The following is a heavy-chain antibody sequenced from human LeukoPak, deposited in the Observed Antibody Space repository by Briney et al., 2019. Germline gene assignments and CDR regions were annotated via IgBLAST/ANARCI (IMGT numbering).Heavy chain of an antibody. D-gene: IGHD1-26*01. CDR2: ISGSGGST. J-gene: IGHJ3*02. CDR3: AKDQSGTYGRDAFDI. Sequence: PGGSLRLSCAASGFIFSSYSMSWVRQAPGKGLEWVSAISGSGGSTYYADSVKGRFTISRDNSKNTLYLQMDSLRAEDTALYYCAKDQSGTYGRDAFDIWGQGTMVTVSS. CDR1: GFIFSSYS. V-gene: IGHV3-23*01.